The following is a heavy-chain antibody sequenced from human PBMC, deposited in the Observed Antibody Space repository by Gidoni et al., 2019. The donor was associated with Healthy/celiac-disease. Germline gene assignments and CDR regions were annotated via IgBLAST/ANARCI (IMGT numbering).Heavy chain of an antibody. Sequence: QVQLFAPGAGVSNPGRSRRRRGGASGFAFSSSGMHWVRQAPGKGLEWVAVIWYDGSNKNYADSVEGLLTISRHNSKNTLYLQMNSLRAEDTAVYYCARDYYGSRSSLDYWGQGTLVTVSS. CDR3: ARDYYGSRSSLDY. CDR1: GFAFSSSG. V-gene: IGHV3-33*01. CDR2: IWYDGSNK. D-gene: IGHD3-10*01. J-gene: IGHJ4*02.